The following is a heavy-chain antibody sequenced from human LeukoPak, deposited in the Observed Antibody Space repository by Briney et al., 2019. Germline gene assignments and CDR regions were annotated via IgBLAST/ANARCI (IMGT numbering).Heavy chain of an antibody. J-gene: IGHJ4*02. V-gene: IGHV3-66*01. Sequence: GGSLRLSCAASGFTVSSDHMSWVRQAPGKGLEWVSVIYDGDATQYADSVKGRFTISRDNSKNTLYLQMSSLRAEDTAVYYCATNPTIVGATLIDYWGQGTLVTVSS. CDR3: ATNPTIVGATLIDY. CDR1: GFTVSSDH. D-gene: IGHD1-26*01. CDR2: IYDGDAT.